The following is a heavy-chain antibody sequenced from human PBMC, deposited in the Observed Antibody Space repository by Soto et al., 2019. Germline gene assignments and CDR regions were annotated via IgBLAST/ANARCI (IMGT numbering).Heavy chain of an antibody. CDR1: GFTFSSYG. CDR3: ARAQYSSSSTDY. Sequence: QVQLVESGGGVVQPGRSLRLSCAASGFTFSSYGMHWVRQAPGKGLEWVAVIRYDGSNKYYADSVKGRFTISRDNSKNTLYLQMNSLRAEDTAVYYCARAQYSSSSTDYWGQGTLVTVSS. J-gene: IGHJ4*02. CDR2: IRYDGSNK. V-gene: IGHV3-33*01. D-gene: IGHD6-6*01.